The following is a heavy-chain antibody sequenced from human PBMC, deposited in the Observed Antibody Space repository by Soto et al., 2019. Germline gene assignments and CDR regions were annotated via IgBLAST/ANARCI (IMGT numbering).Heavy chain of an antibody. J-gene: IGHJ6*02. D-gene: IGHD3-22*01. CDR1: GFTFSSYS. Sequence: PGGSLRLSCAASGFTFSSYSMNWVRQAPGKGLEWVSSISCSTSYIYYADSVKGRFTISRDNAKNSLYLQMNSLGAEDTAVYYCARVVDYCDPYYYYGMDVWGQGTTVTVSS. CDR2: ISCSTSYI. V-gene: IGHV3-21*01. CDR3: ARVVDYCDPYYYYGMDV.